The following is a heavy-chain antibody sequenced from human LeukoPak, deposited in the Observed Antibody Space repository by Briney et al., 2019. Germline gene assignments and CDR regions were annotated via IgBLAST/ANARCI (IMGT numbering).Heavy chain of an antibody. D-gene: IGHD3-10*01. CDR1: GFTFSSYN. Sequence: GGSLRLSCAASGFTFSSYNMNWVRQAPGKGLEWVSYISSSSDSIHYADSVRGRFTISRDNAKNSLYLQMNSLRDEDTAVYYCARRPYHGVSGRLSDVWGQGTTVTVSS. CDR3: ARRPYHGVSGRLSDV. V-gene: IGHV3-48*02. J-gene: IGHJ6*02. CDR2: ISSSSDSI.